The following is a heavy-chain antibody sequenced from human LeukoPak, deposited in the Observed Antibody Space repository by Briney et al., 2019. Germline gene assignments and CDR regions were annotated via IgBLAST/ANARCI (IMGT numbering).Heavy chain of an antibody. CDR1: GYTFTDYG. CDR2: MNPNSGNT. D-gene: IGHD6-13*01. V-gene: IGHV1-8*02. Sequence: ASVKVSCKASGYTFTDYGISWVRQATGQGLEWMGWMNPNSGNTGYAQKFQGRVTMTRNTSISTAYMELSSLRSEDTAVYYCARGRLVRSSSWYYFDYWGQGTLVTVSS. CDR3: ARGRLVRSSSWYYFDY. J-gene: IGHJ4*02.